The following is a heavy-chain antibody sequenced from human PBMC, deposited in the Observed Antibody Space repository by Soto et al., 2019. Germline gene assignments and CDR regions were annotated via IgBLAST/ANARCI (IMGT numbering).Heavy chain of an antibody. CDR2: ISAYNGNT. D-gene: IGHD3-10*01. CDR3: ARDFRAGIYYGSGSSIDY. CDR1: GYTFISYG. J-gene: IGHJ4*02. Sequence: QVQLVQSGAEVMKPGASVKVSCKASGYTFISYGINWVRQAPGQGLDWMGWISAYNGNTNYAQKLQGRVTMTTDTSTSTAYMELRSLRSDDTAVYYCARDFRAGIYYGSGSSIDYWGQGTLVTVSS. V-gene: IGHV1-18*01.